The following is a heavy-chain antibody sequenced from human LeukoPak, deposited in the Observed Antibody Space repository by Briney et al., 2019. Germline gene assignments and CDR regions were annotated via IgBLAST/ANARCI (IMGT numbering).Heavy chain of an antibody. V-gene: IGHV1-2*02. J-gene: IGHJ4*02. CDR1: GYTFTGYY. CDR3: ARDVGEYCSSTNCYASHY. D-gene: IGHD2-2*01. Sequence: ASVKVSCKASGYTFTGYYMHWMRQAPGQGLGWMGWINPNSGGTNSAQKFQGRVTMTRDTSISTAYMELSSLRSDDTAVYYCARDVGEYCSSTNCYASHYWGQGTLVTVSS. CDR2: INPNSGGT.